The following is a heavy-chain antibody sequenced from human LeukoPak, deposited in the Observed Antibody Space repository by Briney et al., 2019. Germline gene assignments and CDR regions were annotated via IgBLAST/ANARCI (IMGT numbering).Heavy chain of an antibody. CDR1: GYSFTSYW. J-gene: IGHJ6*02. D-gene: IGHD6-13*01. Sequence: HGESLKISCKGSGYSFTSYWIGWVRQMPGKGLEWMGIIYPGDSDTRYSPSFQGQVTISADKSISTAYLQWSGLKASDTAMYYCARHNQQPPYYYYGMDVWGQGTTVTVSS. CDR3: ARHNQQPPYYYYGMDV. V-gene: IGHV5-51*01. CDR2: IYPGDSDT.